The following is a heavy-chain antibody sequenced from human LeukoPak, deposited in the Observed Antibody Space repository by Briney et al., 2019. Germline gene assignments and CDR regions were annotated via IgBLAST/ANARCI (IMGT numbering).Heavy chain of an antibody. Sequence: ASVKVSCKASGYTFTSYGISWVRQAPEQGLEWMGWISAYNGNTNYAQKLQGRVTMTTDTSTSTAYMELRSLRSDDTAVYYCARARYYGSGSYYVFQSNYYYYYMDVWGKGTTVTVSS. CDR2: ISAYNGNT. J-gene: IGHJ6*03. CDR1: GYTFTSYG. D-gene: IGHD3-10*01. CDR3: ARARYYGSGSYYVFQSNYYYYYMDV. V-gene: IGHV1-18*01.